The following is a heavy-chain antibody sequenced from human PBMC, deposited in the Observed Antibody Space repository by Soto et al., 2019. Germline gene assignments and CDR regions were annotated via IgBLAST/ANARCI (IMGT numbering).Heavy chain of an antibody. CDR3: ARVDSILLEGEEWFDP. V-gene: IGHV1-69*18. Sequence: QVQLVQSGAEVKKPGSSARVSCKASGDTFNNHAFSWVRQAPGQGLEWMGSIIPMSRTTDYAQRFQGRVTITADESTTTVYLDLISLRSDDTAIYYCARVDSILLEGEEWFDPWGQGTLVTVSS. J-gene: IGHJ5*02. CDR1: GDTFNNHA. CDR2: IIPMSRTT. D-gene: IGHD3-16*01.